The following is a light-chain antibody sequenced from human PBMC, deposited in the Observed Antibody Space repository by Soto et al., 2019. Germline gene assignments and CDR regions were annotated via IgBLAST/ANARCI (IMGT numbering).Light chain of an antibody. CDR2: GVS. CDR1: QNLSSSY. J-gene: IGKJ4*01. V-gene: IGKV3-20*01. Sequence: EIVLTQSPGTLSLSPGERATLSCRASQNLSSSYLAWYQAKPGQAPRLLIYGVSNRATAIPDRFSGSGSGTDFTLTISRLEPEDSAVYYCQQYDGSFTFGGGTKVEIK. CDR3: QQYDGSFT.